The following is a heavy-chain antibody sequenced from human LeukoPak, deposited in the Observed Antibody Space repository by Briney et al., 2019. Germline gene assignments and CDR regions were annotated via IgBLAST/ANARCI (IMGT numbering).Heavy chain of an antibody. CDR1: GFTFTNYG. CDR2: ITYDGYYK. D-gene: IGHD3-10*01. J-gene: IGHJ4*02. Sequence: GTSLRLSCAASGFTFTNYGMHWVRQAPGEGLGWVALITYDGYYKYYSDSVKGRFTISSDTSKNTLYLQMNSLRAEDTAVYYCARDLSPVVRASPMGYWGQGTPVTVSS. CDR3: ARDLSPVVRASPMGY. V-gene: IGHV3-30*03.